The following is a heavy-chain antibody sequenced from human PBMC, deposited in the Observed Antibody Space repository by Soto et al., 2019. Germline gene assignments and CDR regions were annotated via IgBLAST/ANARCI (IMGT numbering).Heavy chain of an antibody. CDR2: IIPIFGTA. D-gene: IGHD5-12*01. V-gene: IGHV1-69*13. CDR3: VKASDGAWPYYFDS. Sequence: SVKVSCKASGGTFSSYAISWVRQAPGQGLEWMGGIIPIFGTANYAQKFQGRVTITADESKSTAYMELSSLRVEDSAVYFCVKASDGAWPYYFDSWGQGTLVTVSS. CDR1: GGTFSSYA. J-gene: IGHJ4*02.